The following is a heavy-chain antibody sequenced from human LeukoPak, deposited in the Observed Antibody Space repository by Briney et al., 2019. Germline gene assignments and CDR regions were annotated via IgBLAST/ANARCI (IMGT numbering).Heavy chain of an antibody. J-gene: IGHJ4*02. D-gene: IGHD3-22*01. Sequence: NPGGSLRLSCATSGFTFSSYSMNWVRQAPGKGLEWVSSISSSSSYIYYTDSVKGRFTISRDNAKKSLYLQMNGLRAEDTAVYYCAKDRGDSSGYYCDYWGQGTLVTVSS. CDR2: ISSSSSYI. CDR3: AKDRGDSSGYYCDY. CDR1: GFTFSSYS. V-gene: IGHV3-21*01.